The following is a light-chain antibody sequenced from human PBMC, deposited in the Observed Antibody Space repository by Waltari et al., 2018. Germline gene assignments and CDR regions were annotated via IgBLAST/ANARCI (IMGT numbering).Light chain of an antibody. V-gene: IGKV3-20*01. CDR1: QGVSSTY. CDR2: GAS. J-gene: IGKJ5*01. Sequence: EIVLTQSPGTLSLSPGERATLSCRTSQGVSSTYLAWFQHKPAQAPRLVIFGASSRATGISDRFSGSGSGTDFTLTINRLEPEDFAVYYCQQYGTSLITFGQGTRLEIK. CDR3: QQYGTSLIT.